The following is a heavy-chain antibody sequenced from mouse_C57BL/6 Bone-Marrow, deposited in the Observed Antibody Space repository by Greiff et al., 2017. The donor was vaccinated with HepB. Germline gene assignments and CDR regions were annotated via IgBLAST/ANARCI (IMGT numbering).Heavy chain of an antibody. D-gene: IGHD4-1*01. CDR2: INPGSGGT. J-gene: IGHJ3*01. Sequence: VQLQQSGAELVRPGTSVKVSCKASGYAFTNYLIEWVKQRPGQGLEWIGVINPGSGGTNYNEKFKGKATLTADKSSSTAYMQLSSLTSEDSAVYYCARDTGTAWFAYWGQGTLVTVSA. CDR3: ARDTGTAWFAY. CDR1: GYAFTNYL. V-gene: IGHV1-54*01.